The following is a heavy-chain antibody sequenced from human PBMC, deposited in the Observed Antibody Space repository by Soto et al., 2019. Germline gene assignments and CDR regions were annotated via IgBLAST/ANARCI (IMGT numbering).Heavy chain of an antibody. D-gene: IGHD3-10*01. J-gene: IGHJ3*02. CDR3: ARRIRDGSGSTAFDI. CDR2: ISSSGSTI. Sequence: SLRLSCAASGFTFSSYEMNWVRQAPGKGLEWVSYISSSGSTIYYADSVKGRFTISRDNAKNSLYLQMNSLRAEDTAVYYCARRIRDGSGSTAFDIWGQGTMVTVSS. V-gene: IGHV3-48*03. CDR1: GFTFSSYE.